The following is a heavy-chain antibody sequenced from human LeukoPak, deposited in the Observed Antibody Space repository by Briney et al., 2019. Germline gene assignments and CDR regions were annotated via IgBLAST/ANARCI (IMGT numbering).Heavy chain of an antibody. D-gene: IGHD2-2*01. CDR1: GFTFDEYA. J-gene: IGHJ6*03. Sequence: GGSLRLSCAASGFTFDEYAMHWVRQPPGKGLEWVSGISWNSYDIGYADSVKGRFTISRDNARSSLYLQMNSLRVEDTALYYCARGLGYCSSSKCSPGYYMDVWGKGTTVTVFS. CDR3: ARGLGYCSSSKCSPGYYMDV. V-gene: IGHV3-9*01. CDR2: ISWNSYDI.